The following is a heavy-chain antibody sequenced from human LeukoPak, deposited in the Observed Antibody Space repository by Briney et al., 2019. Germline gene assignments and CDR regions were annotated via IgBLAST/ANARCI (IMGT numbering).Heavy chain of an antibody. CDR3: ARLPAPSDYEDFDH. V-gene: IGHV5-51*01. Sequence: GESLKISCKGSGYRFTSYWIGWVRQMPGKGLEWMGIIYPGDSDTRYSPSFRGQVTISADKSISTAYLQWSSLKASDTAIYYCARLPAPSDYEDFDHWGQGTLVTVSS. CDR1: GYRFTSYW. CDR2: IYPGDSDT. J-gene: IGHJ4*02. D-gene: IGHD4-17*01.